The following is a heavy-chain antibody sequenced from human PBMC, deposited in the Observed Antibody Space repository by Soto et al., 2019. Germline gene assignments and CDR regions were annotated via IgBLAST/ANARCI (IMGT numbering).Heavy chain of an antibody. Sequence: ASVKVFCKDSGYTFTGYYMYWVRQAPGQGLEWMGWINPNSGGTNYAQKFQGWVTMTRDTSISTAYMELSRLRSDDTAVYYCARDLSDILTGDPWGQGTLVTVSS. CDR2: INPNSGGT. CDR1: GYTFTGYY. CDR3: ARDLSDILTGDP. D-gene: IGHD3-9*01. V-gene: IGHV1-2*04. J-gene: IGHJ5*02.